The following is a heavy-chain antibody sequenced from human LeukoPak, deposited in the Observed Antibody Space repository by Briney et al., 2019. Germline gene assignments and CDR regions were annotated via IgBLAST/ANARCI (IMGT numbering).Heavy chain of an antibody. CDR3: ARKDGYRSFDY. V-gene: IGHV1-18*01. Sequence: ASVKVSCKASGYTFTSYGISWVRQAPGQGLEWMGWISAYNGNTNYSQKLQVRVTMTTDTSTTTAYMELRSMRSDDTAVYYCARKDGYRSFDYWGQGTLVTVSS. CDR1: GYTFTSYG. J-gene: IGHJ4*02. CDR2: ISAYNGNT. D-gene: IGHD5-24*01.